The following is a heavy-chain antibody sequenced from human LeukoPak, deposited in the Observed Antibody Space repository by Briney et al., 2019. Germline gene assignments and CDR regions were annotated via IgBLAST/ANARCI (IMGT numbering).Heavy chain of an antibody. V-gene: IGHV4-39*01. CDR1: GGSISSSSYY. CDR3: ARHSGPYSSSWFDY. D-gene: IGHD6-13*01. Sequence: SETLSLTCTVSGGSISSSSYYWGWIRQPPGKGLEWIGSMYYSGSTHYNPSLKSRVTISVDTSKNQFSLKLSSVTAADTAVYYCARHSGPYSSSWFDYWGQGTLVTVSS. CDR2: MYYSGST. J-gene: IGHJ5*01.